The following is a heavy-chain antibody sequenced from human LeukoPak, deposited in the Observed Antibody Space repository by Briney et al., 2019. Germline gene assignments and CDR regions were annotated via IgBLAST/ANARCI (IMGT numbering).Heavy chain of an antibody. V-gene: IGHV4-59*12. J-gene: IGHJ4*02. CDR3: ARDGHYYDSSTYDY. Sequence: PSETLSLTCTVSGGSISSYYWSWIRQPPGKGLEWIGYIYYSGSTNYNPSLKSRVTISVDTSKNQFSLKLSSVTAADTAVYYCARDGHYYDSSTYDYWGQGTLVIVSS. CDR1: GGSISSYY. D-gene: IGHD3-22*01. CDR2: IYYSGST.